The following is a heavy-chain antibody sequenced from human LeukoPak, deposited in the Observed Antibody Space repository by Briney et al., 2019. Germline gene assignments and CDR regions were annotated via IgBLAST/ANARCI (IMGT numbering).Heavy chain of an antibody. J-gene: IGHJ4*02. D-gene: IGHD3-3*01. CDR2: IWYDGSNK. V-gene: IGHV3-33*01. CDR1: GFTFSSYG. Sequence: GGSLRLSCAASGFTFSSYGMHWVRQAPGKGLEWVAVIWYDGSNKYYADSVKGRFTISRDNSKNTLYLQMNSLRAEDTAVYYCARAAFSSDFWSGSYYFDYWGQGTLVTVSS. CDR3: ARAAFSSDFWSGSYYFDY.